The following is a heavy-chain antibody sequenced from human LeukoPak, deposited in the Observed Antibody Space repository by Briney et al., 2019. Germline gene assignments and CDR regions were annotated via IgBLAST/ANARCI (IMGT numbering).Heavy chain of an antibody. D-gene: IGHD3-10*01. CDR1: GFTFSSYA. J-gene: IGHJ4*02. Sequence: PGGSLRLSCAASGFTFSSYALTWVRQAPGKGLQWVSTISVSGDNTYYADSVKGRFTISRDISRSILYLQMNSLRDEDTALYYCAKYGSGTYYNGLHWGQGTLVTVSS. CDR3: AKYGSGTYYNGLH. V-gene: IGHV3-23*01. CDR2: ISVSGDNT.